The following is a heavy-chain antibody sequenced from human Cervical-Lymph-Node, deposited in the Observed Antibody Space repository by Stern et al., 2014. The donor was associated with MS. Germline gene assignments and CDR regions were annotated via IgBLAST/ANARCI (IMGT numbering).Heavy chain of an antibody. D-gene: IGHD6-19*01. V-gene: IGHV3-15*01. CDR2: IQTKTDGGTT. CDR3: TSAYTSGWKSQFDY. J-gene: IGHJ4*02. Sequence: EVQLVESGGGLVKPWGSLRLSCTASGFTLSNAWMSWVRQAPGKGLEWVGRIQTKTDGGTTDYAAPVKGRFTISRDDSKSTLYLQMNSLKTEDTAVYYCTSAYTSGWKSQFDYWGQGALVAVSS. CDR1: GFTLSNAW.